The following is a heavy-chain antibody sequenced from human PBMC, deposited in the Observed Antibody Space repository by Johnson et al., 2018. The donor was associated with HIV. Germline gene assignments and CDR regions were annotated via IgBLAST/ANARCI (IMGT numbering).Heavy chain of an antibody. CDR3: AKGRARTAARQPRGDAFDI. D-gene: IGHD6-6*01. CDR2: ISSSGSII. CDR1: GFTFSDYY. V-gene: IGHV3-11*04. Sequence: QVQLVESGGGLVKPGGSLRLSCAASGFTFSDYYMSWIRQAPGKGLEWVSYISSSGSIIYYADSVKGRFTISRDNSKNPLYLQMNSLRAEDTAVYYCAKGRARTAARQPRGDAFDIWGQGTMVTVSS. J-gene: IGHJ3*02.